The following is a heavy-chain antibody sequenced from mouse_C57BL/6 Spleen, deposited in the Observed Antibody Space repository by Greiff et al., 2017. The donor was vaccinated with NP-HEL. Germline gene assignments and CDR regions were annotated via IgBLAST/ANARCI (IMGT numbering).Heavy chain of an antibody. CDR3: ARDRYGSSYAMDY. J-gene: IGHJ4*01. CDR1: GFTFSDYY. V-gene: IGHV5-16*01. CDR2: INYDGSST. D-gene: IGHD1-1*01. Sequence: VHLVESEGGLVQPGSSMKLSCTASGFTFSDYYMAWVRQVPEKGLEWVANINYDGSSTYYLDSLKSRFIISRDNAKNILYLQMSSLKSEDTATYYCARDRYGSSYAMDYWGQGTSVTVSS.